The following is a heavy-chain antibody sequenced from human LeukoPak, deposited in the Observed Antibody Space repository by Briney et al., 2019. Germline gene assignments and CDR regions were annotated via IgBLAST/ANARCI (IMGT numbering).Heavy chain of an antibody. CDR2: IYREGTP. CDR1: GIIVSSIY. J-gene: IGHJ4*02. D-gene: IGHD5-24*01. CDR3: VTQVDATTIFDY. V-gene: IGHV3-66*02. Sequence: GGSLRLSCAASGIIVSSIYLRWLRPAPGKGLEWVSAIYREGTPYYTDSVKGRFTISRDNSKNTMYLQMNSLRAEDTAVYYCVTQVDATTIFDYWGQGTLVTVSS.